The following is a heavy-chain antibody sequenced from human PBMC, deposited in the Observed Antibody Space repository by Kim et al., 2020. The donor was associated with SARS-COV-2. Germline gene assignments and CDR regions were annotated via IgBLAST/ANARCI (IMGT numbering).Heavy chain of an antibody. CDR3: AKVRPYYYGSGSKKEYYFDH. D-gene: IGHD3-10*01. CDR2: ICYGGSNK. V-gene: IGHV3-33*06. Sequence: WGSLRLSCAASGFTFSSYDRHWIRQAPGKGLEWVAVICYGGSNKYYAASKNGRFTISKDYYKNTLYLQMNSLRAEDTAVYYCAKVRPYYYGSGSKKEYYFDHWGQRNLVHVFS. CDR1: GFTFSSYD. J-gene: IGHJ4*02.